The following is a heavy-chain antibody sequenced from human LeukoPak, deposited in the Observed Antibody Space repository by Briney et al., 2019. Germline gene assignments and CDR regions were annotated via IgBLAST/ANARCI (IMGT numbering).Heavy chain of an antibody. J-gene: IGHJ6*03. CDR3: ARTTPYCTNGVCYTVYYYYYMDV. Sequence: PGGSLRLSCAVSGFTVSGNYMSWVRQAPGKGLEWVSYISSSSSTIYYADSVKGRFTISRDNAKNSLYLQMNSLRAEDTAVYYCARTTPYCTNGVCYTVYYYYYMDVWGKGTTVTVSS. D-gene: IGHD2-8*01. CDR2: ISSSSSTI. V-gene: IGHV3-48*01. CDR1: GFTVSGNY.